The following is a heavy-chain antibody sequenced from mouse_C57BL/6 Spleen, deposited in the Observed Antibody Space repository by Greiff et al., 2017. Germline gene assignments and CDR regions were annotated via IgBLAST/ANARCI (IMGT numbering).Heavy chain of an antibody. V-gene: IGHV1-53*01. CDR3: ARKYYGSSYGWYFDV. J-gene: IGHJ1*03. Sequence: VQLQQPGTELVKPGASVKLSCKASGYTFTSYWMHWVKQRPGQGLGWIGNINPSNGGTNYNEKFKSKATLTGDKSSSTAYMQLSILTSEDSAVYYCARKYYGSSYGWYFDVWGTGTTVTVSS. D-gene: IGHD1-1*01. CDR2: INPSNGGT. CDR1: GYTFTSYW.